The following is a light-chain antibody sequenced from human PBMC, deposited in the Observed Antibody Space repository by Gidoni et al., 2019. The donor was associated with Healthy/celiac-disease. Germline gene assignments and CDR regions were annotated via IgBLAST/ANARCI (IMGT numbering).Light chain of an antibody. J-gene: IGLJ3*02. Sequence: QLVLTQSPSASAPLGPPVKLTCTLSSGHITYANAWHQQQPEKGPRYLMNLNSDGSHNKGDGIPDRFSGSSSGAERYLTISSLQSEDEDDYYCQNWGTGIWVFGGGTKLTVL. CDR3: QNWGTGIWV. V-gene: IGLV4-69*01. CDR2: LNSDGSH. CDR1: SGHITYA.